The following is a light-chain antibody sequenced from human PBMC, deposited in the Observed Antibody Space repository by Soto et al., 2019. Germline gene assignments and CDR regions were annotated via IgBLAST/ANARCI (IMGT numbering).Light chain of an antibody. Sequence: DIVMTQSPDSLAVPLGERATINCKSSQSVLYSSNDKSYLAWYQQKPGQPPKLLIYWASSRASGVPDRFSGSGSGTDFTLTISSLQAEDVALYYCQQFYTSPFTFGPGTKVEIK. J-gene: IGKJ3*01. CDR1: QSVLYSSNDKSY. CDR3: QQFYTSPFT. CDR2: WAS. V-gene: IGKV4-1*01.